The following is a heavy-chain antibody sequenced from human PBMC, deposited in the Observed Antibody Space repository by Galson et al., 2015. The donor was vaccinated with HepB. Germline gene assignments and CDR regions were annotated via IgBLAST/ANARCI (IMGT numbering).Heavy chain of an antibody. CDR3: AKDLEQQLIDNWFDP. Sequence: SLRLSCAASGFTFSSYGMRWVRQAPGKGLEWVAVISYDGSNKYYADSVKGRFTISRDNSKNTLYLQMNSLRAEDTAVYYCAKDLEQQLIDNWFDPWGQGTLVTVSS. J-gene: IGHJ5*02. CDR2: ISYDGSNK. D-gene: IGHD6-13*01. V-gene: IGHV3-30*18. CDR1: GFTFSSYG.